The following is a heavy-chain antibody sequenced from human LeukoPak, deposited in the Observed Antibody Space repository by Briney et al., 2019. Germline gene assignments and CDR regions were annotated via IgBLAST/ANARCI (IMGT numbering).Heavy chain of an antibody. CDR2: IYYSGST. CDR1: GGSISSYY. V-gene: IGHV4-59*01. CDR3: ATRGHYYDRRRAAFEI. Sequence: SETLSLTCTVSGGSISSYYWSWIRQPPGKGLEWIGYIYYSGSTNYNPSLKSRVTISVDTSKNQFSLKLSSVTAADTAVYYCATRGHYYDRRRAAFEIWGQGPRVTVSS. D-gene: IGHD3-22*01. J-gene: IGHJ3*02.